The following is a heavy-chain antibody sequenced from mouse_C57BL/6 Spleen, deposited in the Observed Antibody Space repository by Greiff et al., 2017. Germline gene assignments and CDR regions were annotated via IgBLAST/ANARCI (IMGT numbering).Heavy chain of an antibody. J-gene: IGHJ2*01. CDR2: IYPGDGDT. CDR3: ARETEGCYFDY. CDR1: GYAFSSSW. V-gene: IGHV1-82*01. Sequence: VQLQQSGPELVKPGASVKISCKASGYAFSSSWMNWVKQRPGKGLEWIGRIYPGDGDTNYNGKFKGKATLTADKSSSTAYMQLSSLTSEDSAVYFCARETEGCYFDYWGQGTTRTVSS.